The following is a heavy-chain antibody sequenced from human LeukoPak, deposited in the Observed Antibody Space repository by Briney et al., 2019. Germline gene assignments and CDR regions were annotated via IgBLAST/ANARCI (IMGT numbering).Heavy chain of an antibody. Sequence: GGSLRLSCAASGFTFSDYSMTWVSQAPGKGLEWVSSISSSNRYIYYADSMKGRFTISRDNAKNSLYLQMNSLRAEDTAVYYCARGGGYSYGSFDYWGQGTLVTVSS. D-gene: IGHD5-18*01. CDR2: ISSSNRYI. CDR1: GFTFSDYS. J-gene: IGHJ4*02. CDR3: ARGGGYSYGSFDY. V-gene: IGHV3-21*01.